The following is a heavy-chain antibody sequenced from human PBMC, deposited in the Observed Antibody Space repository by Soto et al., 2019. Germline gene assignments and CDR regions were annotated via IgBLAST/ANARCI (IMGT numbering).Heavy chain of an antibody. CDR2: INNDGSST. CDR3: ARDVHLQSFDS. CDR1: GFTFSRYW. J-gene: IGHJ4*02. D-gene: IGHD1-1*01. Sequence: EVQLVESGGGLVQPGGSLRLSCAASGFTFSRYWMHWVRQAPGKGLVWVSRINNDGSSTSYADSVKGRFTMSRDNAQNTLYLQMNSLRAEDTAVYYCARDVHLQSFDSWGQETLVTVSS. V-gene: IGHV3-74*01.